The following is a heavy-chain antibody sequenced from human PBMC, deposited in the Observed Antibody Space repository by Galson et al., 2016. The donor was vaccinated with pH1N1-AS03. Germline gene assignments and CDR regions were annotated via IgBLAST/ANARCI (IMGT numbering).Heavy chain of an antibody. CDR2: MYPANFDT. J-gene: IGHJ5*01. CDR3: ARRISVTGREFDS. V-gene: IGHV5-51*01. CDR1: AYTFANYW. Sequence: QSGAEVKKPGESLKISCKASAYTFANYWIVWVRQMPGKGLEWMGIMYPANFDTRYSPSFQGHVTISADTSINTAYLPWSSLRASDTAVYYCARRISVTGREFDSWGQGTLVTVSS. D-gene: IGHD6-19*01.